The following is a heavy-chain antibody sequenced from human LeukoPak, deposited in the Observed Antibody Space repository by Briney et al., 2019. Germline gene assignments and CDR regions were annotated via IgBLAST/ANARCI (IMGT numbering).Heavy chain of an antibody. CDR1: GFTFSSYS. CDR2: ISSSSGYI. D-gene: IGHD2-2*01. Sequence: GGSLRLSCAASGFTFSSYSINWVRQAPGKGLEWVSSISSSSGYIYYADSVKGRFTISRDNAKNSLYLQMNSLRAEDTAVYYCARDRLDPRYQLLSRYYGMDVWGQGTTVTVSS. J-gene: IGHJ6*02. V-gene: IGHV3-21*01. CDR3: ARDRLDPRYQLLSRYYGMDV.